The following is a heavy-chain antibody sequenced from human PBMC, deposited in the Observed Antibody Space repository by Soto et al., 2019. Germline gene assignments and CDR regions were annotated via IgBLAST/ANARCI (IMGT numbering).Heavy chain of an antibody. CDR2: ISSSSSYI. J-gene: IGHJ3*02. V-gene: IGHV3-21*01. D-gene: IGHD6-13*01. CDR3: AREVELVLGAFDI. CDR1: GFTFISYS. Sequence: LRLSCAASGFTFISYSMNWVRQAPGKGLEWVSSISSSSSYIYYADSVKGRFTISRDNAKNSLYLQMNSLRAEDTAVYYCAREVELVLGAFDIWGQGAMVTVSS.